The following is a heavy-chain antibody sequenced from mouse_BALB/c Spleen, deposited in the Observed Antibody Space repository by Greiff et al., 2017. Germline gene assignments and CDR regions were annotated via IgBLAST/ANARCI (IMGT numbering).Heavy chain of an antibody. CDR2: ISTYYGNT. Sequence: VQLQQSGPELVRPGVSVKISCKGSSYTFTDYAMHWVKQSHAKSLEWIGVISTYYGNTNYNQKFKGKATMTVDKSSSTAYMELARLTSEDSAVYYCARSETTAGLFDYWGQGTTLTVSS. CDR1: SYTFTDYA. J-gene: IGHJ2*01. CDR3: ARSETTAGLFDY. V-gene: IGHV1-67*01. D-gene: IGHD1-2*01.